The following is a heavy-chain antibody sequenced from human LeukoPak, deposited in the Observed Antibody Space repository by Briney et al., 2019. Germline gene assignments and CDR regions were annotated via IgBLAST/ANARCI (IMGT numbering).Heavy chain of an antibody. J-gene: IGHJ6*04. CDR3: ARNVGMDV. CDR2: IYYSGST. CDR1: GGSIGSYY. V-gene: IGHV4-59*08. Sequence: SETLSLTCTVSGGSIGSYYWSWIRQPPGKGLEWIGYIYYSGSTNYNPSLKSRVTISVDTSKNQFSLKLSSVTAADTAVYYCARNVGMDVWGKGTTVTVSS.